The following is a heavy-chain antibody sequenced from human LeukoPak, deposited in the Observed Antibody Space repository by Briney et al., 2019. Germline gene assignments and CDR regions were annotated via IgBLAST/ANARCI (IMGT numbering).Heavy chain of an antibody. CDR2: INSDGSST. CDR1: GFTFSSYG. CDR3: ARGSYSSSGDY. V-gene: IGHV3-74*01. J-gene: IGHJ4*02. D-gene: IGHD6-13*01. Sequence: GGSLRLSCAASGFTFSSYGMHWVRQAPGKGLVWVSRINSDGSSTSYADSVKGRFTISRDNAKNTLYLQMNSLRAEDTAVYYCARGSYSSSGDYWGQGTLVTVSS.